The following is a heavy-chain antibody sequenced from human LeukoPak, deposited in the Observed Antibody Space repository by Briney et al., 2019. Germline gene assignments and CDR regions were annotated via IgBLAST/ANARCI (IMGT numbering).Heavy chain of an antibody. CDR2: ISSSSYI. CDR3: ARVGIQLWPSFDY. V-gene: IGHV3-21*01. Sequence: PGGSLRLSCAASGFTFSSYSMNWVRQAPGKGLEWVSSISSSSYIYYADSVKGRFTISRDNAKNSLYLQMNSLRVEDTAVYYCARVGIQLWPSFDYWGQGTLVTVSS. D-gene: IGHD5-18*01. J-gene: IGHJ4*02. CDR1: GFTFSSYS.